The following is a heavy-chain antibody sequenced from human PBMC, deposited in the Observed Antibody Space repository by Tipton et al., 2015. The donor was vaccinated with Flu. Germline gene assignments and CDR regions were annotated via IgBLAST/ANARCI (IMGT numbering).Heavy chain of an antibody. CDR2: INHDGRT. V-gene: IGHV4-34*01. CDR1: GGSFSGYY. Sequence: TLSLTCGVYGGSFSGYYWSWIRQPPGRGLEWIGEINHDGRTNYNPSLKSRVTISLDTSENQFSLRLNSVTAADTAVYYCARVRHYDSDAYYHYYFDSWGQGALVTVSS. CDR3: ARVRHYDSDAYYHYYFDS. J-gene: IGHJ4*02. D-gene: IGHD3-22*01.